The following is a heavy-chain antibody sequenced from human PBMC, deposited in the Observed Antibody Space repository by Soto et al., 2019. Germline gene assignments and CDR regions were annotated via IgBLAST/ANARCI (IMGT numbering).Heavy chain of an antibody. D-gene: IGHD3-10*01. CDR2: IYPGDSDT. CDR3: ARSNGVVRGGSSNGTHV. CDR1: GYSFSRYW. V-gene: IGHV5-51*01. Sequence: GESLKISWRGSGYSFSRYWIGWVRQMPGKGLEWMGIIYPGDSDTRYSPSFQGQVTISADKSISTAYLQWSSLKASDTAMYYCARSNGVVRGGSSNGTHVRGQGPTVTVSS. J-gene: IGHJ6*02.